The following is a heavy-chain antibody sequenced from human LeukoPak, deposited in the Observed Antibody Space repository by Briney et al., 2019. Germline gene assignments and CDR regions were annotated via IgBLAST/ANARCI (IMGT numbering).Heavy chain of an antibody. CDR2: INHSGST. CDR1: GGSFSGYY. Sequence: SETLSLTCAVYGGSFSGYYWSWIRQPPGKGLEWIGEINHSGSTNYNPSLKSRVTISVDTSKNQFSLKLSSVTAADTAVYYCAGEDVDTAMSPLFGYWGQGTLVTVSS. D-gene: IGHD5-18*01. CDR3: AGEDVDTAMSPLFGY. V-gene: IGHV4-34*01. J-gene: IGHJ4*02.